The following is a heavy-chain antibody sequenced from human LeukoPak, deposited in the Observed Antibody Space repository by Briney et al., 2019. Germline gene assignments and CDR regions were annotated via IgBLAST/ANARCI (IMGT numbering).Heavy chain of an antibody. CDR3: ASTGDTYYMDV. Sequence: SETLSLTCTVSGGSISSYYWSWIRQPPGKGLEWIGYIYYSGSTNYNPSLKSRVTISVDTSKNQFSLKLSSVTAADTAVYYCASTGDTYYMDVWGKGTTVTVSS. V-gene: IGHV4-59*01. CDR1: GGSISSYY. J-gene: IGHJ6*03. CDR2: IYYSGST. D-gene: IGHD7-27*01.